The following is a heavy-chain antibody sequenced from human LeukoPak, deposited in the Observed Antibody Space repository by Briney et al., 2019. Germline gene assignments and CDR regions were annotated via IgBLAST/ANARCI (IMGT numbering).Heavy chain of an antibody. V-gene: IGHV3-15*01. CDR1: GFSFSNAW. Sequence: GGSLRLSCAASGFSFSNAWMSWVRQAPGKGLEWVGHIKSKTVGGTTDYAAPVQGRFTISRDDSKNTLYLQMNSLKAEDTAVYYCTTDEWAWGQGTLVTVSS. D-gene: IGHD1-26*01. J-gene: IGHJ4*02. CDR3: TTDEWA. CDR2: IKSKTVGGTT.